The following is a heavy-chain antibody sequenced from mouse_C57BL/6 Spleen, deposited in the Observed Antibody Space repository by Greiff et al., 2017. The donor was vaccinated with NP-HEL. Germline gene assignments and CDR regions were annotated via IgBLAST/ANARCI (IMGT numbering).Heavy chain of an antibody. CDR1: GFTFSDYY. J-gene: IGHJ2*01. Sequence: EVMLVESGGGLVQPGGSLKLSCAASGFTFSDYYMYWVRQTPEKRLEWVAYISNGGGSTYYPDTVKGRFTISRDNAKNTLYLQMSRLKSEDTAMYYCARRDGGGYFDYWGQGTTLTVSS. V-gene: IGHV5-12*01. CDR3: ARRDGGGYFDY. CDR2: ISNGGGST.